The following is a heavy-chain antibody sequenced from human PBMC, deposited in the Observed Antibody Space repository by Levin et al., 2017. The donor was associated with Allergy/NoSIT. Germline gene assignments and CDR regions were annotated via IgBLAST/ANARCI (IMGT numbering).Heavy chain of an antibody. CDR3: AKGDRSSGWPD. D-gene: IGHD6-19*01. Sequence: LSLTCAASGFTFNNYVFSWVRQAPGKGLEWVSAIGGGGDGIHYADSAKGRFTISRDNAKNTLFLQMNSLGAEDTAVYYCAKGDRSSGWPDWGQGTLVTVSS. V-gene: IGHV3-23*01. CDR2: IGGGGDGI. J-gene: IGHJ4*02. CDR1: GFTFNNYV.